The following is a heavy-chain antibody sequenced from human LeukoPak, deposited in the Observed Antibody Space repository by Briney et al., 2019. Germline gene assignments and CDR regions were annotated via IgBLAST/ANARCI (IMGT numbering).Heavy chain of an antibody. CDR1: GGSISSYY. CDR2: IHHNGTR. CDR3: AAAPILRGEGGEHYKYGMDV. J-gene: IGHJ6*02. V-gene: IGHV4-59*12. Sequence: SETLSLTCTVSGGSISSYYWSWIRQSPGKGLEWIGEIHHNGTRNYNPSLKSRVTISADTFKNHFSLIVTSLTAADTAVYYCAAAPILRGEGGEHYKYGMDVWGQGTTVIVSS. D-gene: IGHD2-2*02.